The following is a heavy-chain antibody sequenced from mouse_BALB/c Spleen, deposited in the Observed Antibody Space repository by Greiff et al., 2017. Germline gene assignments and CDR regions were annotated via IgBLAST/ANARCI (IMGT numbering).Heavy chain of an antibody. CDR2: ISYSGST. CDR3: ARSEYTRGYFDY. J-gene: IGHJ2*01. V-gene: IGHV3-8*02. CDR1: GDSITSGY. D-gene: IGHD2-10*02. Sequence: EVQLVESGPSLVKPSQTLSLTCSVTGDSITSGYWNWIRKFPGNKLEYMGYISYSGSTYYNPSLKSRISITRDTSKNQYYLQLNSVTTEDTATYYCARSEYTRGYFDYWGQGTTLTVSS.